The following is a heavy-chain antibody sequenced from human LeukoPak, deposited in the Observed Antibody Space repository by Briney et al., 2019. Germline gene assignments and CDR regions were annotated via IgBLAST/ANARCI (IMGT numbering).Heavy chain of an antibody. J-gene: IGHJ4*02. CDR1: GGSINSHY. Sequence: SETLSLTCSVSGGSINSHYWSWIRQSPGKGLEWIGYVFNGGSTNYNPSLKSRVTMSLDTSRDQFSLRLSSVTAADTAIYYCASRPAGSTWYGVFDFWSQGTLDTVSS. V-gene: IGHV4-59*11. CDR3: ASRPAGSTWYGVFDF. D-gene: IGHD6-13*01. CDR2: VFNGGST.